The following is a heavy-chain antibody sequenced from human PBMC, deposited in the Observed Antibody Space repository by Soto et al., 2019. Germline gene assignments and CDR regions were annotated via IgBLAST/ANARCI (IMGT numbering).Heavy chain of an antibody. CDR2: ISGHNGKT. V-gene: IGHV1-18*04. Sequence: QVQLVQSGGEVKKPGASVKVSCKASGYTFINHGISWVRQAPGQGLEWMGWISGHNGKTNYAQKLQGRGTMTTDPSTSTAFMELRSLRSDATAVYDCARDSYPLAYFFDYWGQGTLVSVSS. J-gene: IGHJ4*02. CDR3: ARDSYPLAYFFDY. CDR1: GYTFINHG.